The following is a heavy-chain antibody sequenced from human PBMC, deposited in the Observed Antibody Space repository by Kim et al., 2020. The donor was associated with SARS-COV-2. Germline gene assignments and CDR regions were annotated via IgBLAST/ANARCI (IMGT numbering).Heavy chain of an antibody. J-gene: IGHJ4*02. CDR2: GST. CDR3: ARDYNGFDY. V-gene: IGHV4-31*02. Sequence: GSTDYNPSLKSRVTISVDTSKNQFYLKLSSVTAADTAVYYCARDYNGFDYWGQGTLVTVSS. D-gene: IGHD1-1*01.